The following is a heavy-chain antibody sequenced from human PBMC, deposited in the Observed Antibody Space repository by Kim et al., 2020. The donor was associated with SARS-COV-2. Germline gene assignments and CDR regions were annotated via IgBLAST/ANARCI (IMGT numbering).Heavy chain of an antibody. V-gene: IGHV4-39*01. D-gene: IGHD5-12*01. CDR1: GGSISSSSYY. CDR3: ARRWGAIWWRGDWFDP. Sequence: SETLSLTCTVSGGSISSSSYYWGWIRQPPGKGLEWIGSIYYSGSTYYNPSLKSRVTISVDTSKNQFSLKLSSVTAADTAVYYCARRWGAIWWRGDWFDPWGQGTLVTVSS. J-gene: IGHJ5*02. CDR2: IYYSGST.